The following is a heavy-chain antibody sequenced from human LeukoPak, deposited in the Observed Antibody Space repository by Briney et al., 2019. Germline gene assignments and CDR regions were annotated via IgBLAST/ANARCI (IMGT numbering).Heavy chain of an antibody. V-gene: IGHV4-39*01. CDR1: GGSLSSSSYY. CDR2: IYYSGST. J-gene: IGHJ5*02. CDR3: ARHQNYDFWSGNWFDP. D-gene: IGHD3-3*01. Sequence: PSETLSLTCTVSGGSLSSSSYYWGWIRQPPGKGLEWIGSIYYSGSTYYNPSLKSRVTISVDTSKNQFSLKLSSVTAADTAVYYCARHQNYDFWSGNWFDPWGQGTLVTVSS.